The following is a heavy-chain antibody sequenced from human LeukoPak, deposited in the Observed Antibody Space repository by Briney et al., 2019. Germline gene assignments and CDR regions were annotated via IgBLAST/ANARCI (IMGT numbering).Heavy chain of an antibody. CDR2: IYYSGST. CDR1: GGSISSYY. V-gene: IGHV4-59*01. J-gene: IGHJ4*02. CDR3: ARSEDTAMAPGPYY. D-gene: IGHD5-18*01. Sequence: PSETLSLTCTVSGGSISSYYWSWIRQPPGKGLEWIGYIYYSGSTNYNPSLKSRVTISVDTSKNQFSLKLSSVTAADTAVYYCARSEDTAMAPGPYYWGQGTLVTVSS.